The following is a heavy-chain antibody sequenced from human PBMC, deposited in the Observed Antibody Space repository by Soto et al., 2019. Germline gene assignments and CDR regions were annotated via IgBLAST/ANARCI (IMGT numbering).Heavy chain of an antibody. CDR2: ISYDGSNK. CDR1: GFTFSSYA. J-gene: IGHJ4*02. V-gene: IGHV3-30-3*01. CDR3: ASPLLIEWLLDY. D-gene: IGHD3-3*01. Sequence: QVQLVESGGGVVQPGRSLRLSCAASGFTFSSYAMHWVRQAPGKGLEWVAVISYDGSNKYYADSVKGRFTISRDNSKNTLYLQMNSLRAEDTAVYYCASPLLIEWLLDYWGQGTLVTVSS.